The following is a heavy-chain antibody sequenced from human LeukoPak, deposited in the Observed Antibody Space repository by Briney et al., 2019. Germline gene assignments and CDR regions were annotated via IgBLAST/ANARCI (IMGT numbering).Heavy chain of an antibody. J-gene: IGHJ4*02. CDR2: IYHSGST. CDR3: AREVSGSYPGRYFDY. Sequence: PSETLSLTCAVSGGSISSSNWWSWVRQPPGKGLEWIGEIYHSGSTNYNPSLKSRVTMSVDTSKNQFSLKLSSVTAADTAVYYCAREVSGSYPGRYFDYWGQGTLVTVSS. CDR1: GGSISSSNW. V-gene: IGHV4-4*02. D-gene: IGHD1-26*01.